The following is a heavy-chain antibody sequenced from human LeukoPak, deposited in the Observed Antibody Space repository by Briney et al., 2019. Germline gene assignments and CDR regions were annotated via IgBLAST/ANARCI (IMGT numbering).Heavy chain of an antibody. D-gene: IGHD1-26*01. J-gene: IGHJ4*02. CDR1: GFTFSSYS. CDR2: ISSSSSYI. CDR3: ARGGRGSGSYRGLIDY. V-gene: IGHV3-21*01. Sequence: GGSLRLSCGASGFTFSSYSMNWVRQAPGKGLEWVSSISSSSSYIYYADSVKGRFTISRDNAKNSLYLQMNSLRAEDTAVYYCARGGRGSGSYRGLIDYWGQGTLVTVSS.